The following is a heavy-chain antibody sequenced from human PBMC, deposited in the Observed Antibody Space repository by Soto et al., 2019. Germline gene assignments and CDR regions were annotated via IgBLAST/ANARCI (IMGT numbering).Heavy chain of an antibody. D-gene: IGHD3-16*01. Sequence: SETLSLTCTVSGGSISSYYWSWIRQPPGKGLEWIGYIYYSGSTNYNPSLKSRVTISVDTSKNQFSLKLSSVTAADTAVYYCARVGANYYYYMDVWGKGTTVTVSS. CDR3: ARVGANYYYYMDV. CDR2: IYYSGST. J-gene: IGHJ6*03. CDR1: GGSISSYY. V-gene: IGHV4-59*01.